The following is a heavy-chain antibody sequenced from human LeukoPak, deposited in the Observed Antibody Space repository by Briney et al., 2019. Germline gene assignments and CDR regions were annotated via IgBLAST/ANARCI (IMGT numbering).Heavy chain of an antibody. CDR2: IYHSGST. CDR3: ARGQGLEQQLATNWFDP. J-gene: IGHJ5*02. V-gene: IGHV4-38-2*02. D-gene: IGHD6-13*01. CDR1: GYSISSGYY. Sequence: PSETLSLTCTVSGYSISSGYYWGWIRQPPGKGLEWIGSIYHSGSTYYNPSLKSRVTISVDTSKNQFSLKLSSVTAADTAVYYCARGQGLEQQLATNWFDPWGQGTLVTVSS.